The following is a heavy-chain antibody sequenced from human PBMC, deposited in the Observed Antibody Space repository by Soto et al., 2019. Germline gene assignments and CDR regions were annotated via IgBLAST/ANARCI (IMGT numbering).Heavy chain of an antibody. Sequence: QVQLVQSGDELKKPGASVKVSCKASDYTFNSYGISWVRKAPGQGLEWMGWLSGDNGDIKYAQKFQGRVTMTTDISTSSVYMELRRLSSDDTAVYFCAGSRGFGFAFWGQGTLVTVSS. CDR2: LSGDNGDI. J-gene: IGHJ4*02. V-gene: IGHV1-18*01. D-gene: IGHD2-15*01. CDR3: AGSRGFGFAF. CDR1: DYTFNSYG.